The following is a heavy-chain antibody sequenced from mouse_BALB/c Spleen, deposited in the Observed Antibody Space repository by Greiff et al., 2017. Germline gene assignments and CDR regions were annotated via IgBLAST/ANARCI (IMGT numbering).Heavy chain of an antibody. V-gene: IGHV1-80*01. CDR1: GYAFSSYW. CDR2: IYPGDGDT. J-gene: IGHJ3*01. D-gene: IGHD2-1*01. CDR3: ARDGNYLFAY. Sequence: QVHVKQSGAELVRPGSSVKISCKASGYAFSSYWMNWVKQRPGQGLEWIGQIYPGDGDTNYNGKFKGKATLTADKSSSTAYMQLSSLTSEDSAVYFCARDGNYLFAYWGQGTLVTVSA.